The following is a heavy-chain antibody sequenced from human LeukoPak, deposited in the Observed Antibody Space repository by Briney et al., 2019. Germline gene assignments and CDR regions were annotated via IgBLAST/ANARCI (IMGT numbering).Heavy chain of an antibody. CDR3: ARGDLKGY. J-gene: IGHJ4*02. V-gene: IGHV4-39*07. CDR1: GGSISSGSYY. CDR2: INHSGST. Sequence: PSQTLSLTCTVSGGSISSGSYYWSWIRQPPGKGLEWIGEINHSGSTNYNPSLKSRVTISVDTPKNQFSLKLSSVTAADTAAYYCARGDLKGYWGQGTLVTVSS.